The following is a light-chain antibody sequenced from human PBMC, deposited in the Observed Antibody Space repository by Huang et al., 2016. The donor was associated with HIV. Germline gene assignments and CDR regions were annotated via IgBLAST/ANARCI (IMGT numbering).Light chain of an antibody. CDR2: DVS. V-gene: IGKV3-11*01. J-gene: IGKJ4*01. CDR1: QSIGTY. CDR3: QQRSKWPLT. Sequence: EIVLTQSPVTLSLSPGDRATLSCRASQSIGTYLAWYQQKYVQAPRLLIYDVSNSAAGVPARFSASGSETDFTLTIASLDPDDFAIYHCQQRSKWPLTFGGGTKVEMK.